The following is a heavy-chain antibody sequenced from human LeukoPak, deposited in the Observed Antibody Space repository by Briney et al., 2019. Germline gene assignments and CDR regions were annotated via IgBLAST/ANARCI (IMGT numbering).Heavy chain of an antibody. Sequence: PSETLSLTCTVSGDSIGTYYWSWIRQPPGKGLEWIGYIYYSGSTNYNPSLKSRVTISVDRSKNQFSLKLSSVTAADTAVYYCARCLYNWNDGVYGMDVWGQGTTVTVSS. V-gene: IGHV4-59*08. CDR3: ARCLYNWNDGVYGMDV. D-gene: IGHD1-1*01. CDR1: GDSIGTYY. CDR2: IYYSGST. J-gene: IGHJ6*02.